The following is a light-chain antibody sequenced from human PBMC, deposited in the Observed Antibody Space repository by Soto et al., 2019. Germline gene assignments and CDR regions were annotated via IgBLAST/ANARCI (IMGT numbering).Light chain of an antibody. CDR3: QQYGSMGIT. V-gene: IGKV3-15*01. J-gene: IGKJ5*01. Sequence: EIVMTQSPATLSVSPGERATLSCRASQSVDSNLVWYQQKPGQSPRLLIFRASTRASGIPDRFSGSGSGTDFTLTISRLEPEDFAVYYCQQYGSMGITFGQGTRLEIK. CDR2: RAS. CDR1: QSVDSN.